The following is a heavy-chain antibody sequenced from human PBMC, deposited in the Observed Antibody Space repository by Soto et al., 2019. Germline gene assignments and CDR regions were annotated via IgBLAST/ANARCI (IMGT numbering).Heavy chain of an antibody. J-gene: IGHJ4*02. CDR3: ARSFGWYAIDQ. Sequence: QMQLQESGPGLVKPSETLSLTCAVSSASIISEQRWSWVRQPPGKGLEWIGEIHHSGSTNNTPSLRSRVTMSVDKSKNQFSLNLNSVTAADTAVYYCARSFGWYAIDQWGQGTLVIVSS. CDR2: IHHSGST. V-gene: IGHV4-4*02. CDR1: SASIISEQR. D-gene: IGHD6-19*01.